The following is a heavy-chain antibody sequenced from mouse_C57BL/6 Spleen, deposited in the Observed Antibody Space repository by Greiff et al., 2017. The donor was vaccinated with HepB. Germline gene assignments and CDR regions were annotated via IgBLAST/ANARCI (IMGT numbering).Heavy chain of an antibody. Sequence: QVQLQQPGTELVKPGASVKLSCKASGYTFTSYWMHWVKQRPGQGLEWIGNINPSNGGTNYNEKFKSKATLTVDKSSSTAYMQLSSLTSEAAAVYYCARKKGANWDDLYYFDYWGQGTTLSGSS. J-gene: IGHJ2*01. D-gene: IGHD4-1*01. CDR1: GYTFTSYW. CDR3: ARKKGANWDDLYYFDY. CDR2: INPSNGGT. V-gene: IGHV1-53*01.